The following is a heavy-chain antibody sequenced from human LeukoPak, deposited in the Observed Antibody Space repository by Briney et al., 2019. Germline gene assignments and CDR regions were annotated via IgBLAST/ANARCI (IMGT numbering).Heavy chain of an antibody. CDR3: AELGITMIGGV. J-gene: IGHJ6*04. CDR1: GFTFSSYA. CDR2: ISRSGSTI. V-gene: IGHV3-48*03. D-gene: IGHD3-10*02. Sequence: GPLRLSCEAFGFTFSSYAMNWVRQAPGKGLEWVSYISRSGSTIYYADSVKGRFTISRDNAKNSLYLQMNSLRAEDTAVYYCAELGITMIGGVWGKGTTVTISS.